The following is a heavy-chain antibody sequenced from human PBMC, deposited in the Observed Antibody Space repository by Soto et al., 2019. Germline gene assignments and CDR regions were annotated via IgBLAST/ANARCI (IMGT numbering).Heavy chain of an antibody. CDR2: ISGRGGTI. J-gene: IGHJ4*02. Sequence: EVHLLESGGDLLQPGGSLRLSCAASGFIFSSYAMGWVRQAPGTGLEWVSAISGRGGTIYYADSVKGRFTISRDNSKNTLYLQMNTLRGQDSAVYYCTRGSASGAFDYWGQGAMVTVSS. CDR1: GFIFSSYA. V-gene: IGHV3-23*01. CDR3: TRGSASGAFDY. D-gene: IGHD2-8*02.